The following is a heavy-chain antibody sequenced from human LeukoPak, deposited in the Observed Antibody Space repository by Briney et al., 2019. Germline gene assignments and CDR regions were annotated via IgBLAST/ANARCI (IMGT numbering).Heavy chain of an antibody. Sequence: GGSLRLSCAASGFTFNTYTMNWVRQAPGKGLEWVSSISAGSSYLYYADSVKGRFTISRDNAKNSLYLQMNSLRVEDTAVYFCTVDTDYFEGLGFPRPALNDYWGQGTLVTVSS. CDR2: ISAGSSYL. CDR1: GFTFNTYT. CDR3: TVDTDYFEGLGFPRPALNDY. V-gene: IGHV3-21*01. D-gene: IGHD3-22*01. J-gene: IGHJ4*02.